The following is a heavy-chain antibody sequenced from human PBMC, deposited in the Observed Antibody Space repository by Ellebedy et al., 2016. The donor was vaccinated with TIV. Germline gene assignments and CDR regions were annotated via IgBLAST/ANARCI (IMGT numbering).Heavy chain of an antibody. V-gene: IGHV1-69*05. J-gene: IGHJ6*02. Sequence: SVKVSXXASGGTFSSYAISWVRQAPGQGLEWMGGIIPIFGTANYAQKFQGRVTMTRNTSISTAYMELSSLRSEDTAVYYCAREGGGSYPYYYYYGMDVWGQGTTVTVSS. D-gene: IGHD1-26*01. CDR3: AREGGGSYPYYYYYGMDV. CDR1: GGTFSSYA. CDR2: IIPIFGTA.